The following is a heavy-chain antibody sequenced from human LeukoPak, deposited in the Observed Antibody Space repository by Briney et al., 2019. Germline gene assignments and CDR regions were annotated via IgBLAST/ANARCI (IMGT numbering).Heavy chain of an antibody. J-gene: IGHJ4*02. CDR1: GYTFTDYY. CDR3: VRDRDYSNTERGFDY. Sequence: ASVKVSCKTSGYTFTDYYIHWVRQAPGQGLEWMGWINPNSGETNSARKFQGRVTMTGDTSISTAYMELRRVTSDDTAVYYCVRDRDYSNTERGFDYWGQGTLVTVSS. CDR2: INPNSGET. V-gene: IGHV1-2*02. D-gene: IGHD4-11*01.